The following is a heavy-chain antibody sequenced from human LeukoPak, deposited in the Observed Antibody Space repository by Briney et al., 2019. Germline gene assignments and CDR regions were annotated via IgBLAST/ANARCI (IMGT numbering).Heavy chain of an antibody. J-gene: IGHJ4*02. V-gene: IGHV1-69*01. Sequence: SVKVSCKASGGTFSSYAISWVRQAPRQGLEWMGGIIPIFGTANYAQKFQGRVTITADESTSTAYMELSSLRSEDTAVYYCARDGGYDILTGYWGFDYWGQGTLVTVSS. CDR2: IIPIFGTA. CDR1: GGTFSSYA. CDR3: ARDGGYDILTGYWGFDY. D-gene: IGHD3-9*01.